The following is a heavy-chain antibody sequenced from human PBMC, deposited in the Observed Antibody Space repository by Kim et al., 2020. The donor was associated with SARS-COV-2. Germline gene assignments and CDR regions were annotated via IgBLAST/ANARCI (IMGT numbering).Heavy chain of an antibody. Sequence: KSRVTISVDTSKNQFSLKLSSVTDADTAVYYCARDIEIETDSIVEGMVDIWGQGTMVTVSS. V-gene: IGHV4-39*07. D-gene: IGHD2-21*01. CDR3: ARDIEIETDSIVEGMVDI. J-gene: IGHJ3*02.